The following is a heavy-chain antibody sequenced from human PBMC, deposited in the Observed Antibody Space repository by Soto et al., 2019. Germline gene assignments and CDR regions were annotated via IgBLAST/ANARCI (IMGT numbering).Heavy chain of an antibody. D-gene: IGHD3-9*01. CDR2: ISHSGST. J-gene: IGHJ6*02. Sequence: PSETLSLTXAVSGYSISSGYYWDWIRQPPGKGLEWIGSISHSGSTYYNPSLKSRVTISVDTSKNKFSLKLNSVTAADTAVYFCARDDYDVLTGFGMDVWGQGTTVTVSS. CDR1: GYSISSGYY. CDR3: ARDDYDVLTGFGMDV. V-gene: IGHV4-38-2*02.